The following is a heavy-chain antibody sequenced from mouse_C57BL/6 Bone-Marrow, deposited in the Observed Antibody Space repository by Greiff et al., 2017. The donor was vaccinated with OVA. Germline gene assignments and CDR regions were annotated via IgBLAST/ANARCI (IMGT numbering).Heavy chain of an antibody. V-gene: IGHV5-17*01. D-gene: IGHD4-1*01. Sequence: EVQLVESGGGLVKPGGSLKLSCAASGFTFSGYGMHWVRQAPEKGLEWVAYISSGSSTIYYADTVKGRFTISRDNAKNTLCLQMTSLRSEDTAMYYCASGTAWFAYWGQGTLVTVSA. CDR3: ASGTAWFAY. CDR2: ISSGSSTI. CDR1: GFTFSGYG. J-gene: IGHJ3*01.